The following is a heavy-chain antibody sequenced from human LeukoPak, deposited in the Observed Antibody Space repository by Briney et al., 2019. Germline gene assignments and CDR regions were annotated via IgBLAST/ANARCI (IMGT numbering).Heavy chain of an antibody. CDR1: GGTFSSYA. CDR2: IIPILGIA. D-gene: IGHD1-26*01. V-gene: IGHV1-69*04. J-gene: IGHJ6*02. CDR3: AREANSGSYPGSDGMDV. Sequence: SVKVSCKASGGTFSSYAISWVRQAPGQGLEWMGRIIPILGIANYAQKFQGGVTITADKSTSTAYMELSRLRSDDTAVYYCAREANSGSYPGSDGMDVWGQGTTVTVSS.